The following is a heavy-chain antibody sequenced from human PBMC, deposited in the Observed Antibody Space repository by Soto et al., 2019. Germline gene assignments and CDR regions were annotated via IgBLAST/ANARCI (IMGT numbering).Heavy chain of an antibody. D-gene: IGHD6-25*01. CDR2: ISYDGSNK. CDR3: AKDWRHGMDV. V-gene: IGHV3-30*18. CDR1: GFTFSSCG. J-gene: IGHJ6*02. Sequence: AGSMRLYCAASGFTFSSCGMHWDRQAPGKGLEWVAVISYDGSNKYYADSVKGRFTISRDNSKNTLYLQMNSLRAEDTAVYYCAKDWRHGMDVWGQGTTVTVSS.